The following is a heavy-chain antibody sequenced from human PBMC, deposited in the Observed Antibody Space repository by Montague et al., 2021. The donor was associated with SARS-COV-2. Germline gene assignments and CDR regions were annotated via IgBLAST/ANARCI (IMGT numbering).Heavy chain of an antibody. CDR3: ARVVVDASGWYHFDY. Sequence: SETLSLTYTVSGDSISRYYWGWIRQPPGKGLEWMGYHYNSGSTNYSPTLKSRIAMSVDTSENQFSLKLFSVTAADTAVYYCARVVVDASGWYHFDYWGQGALVTVSS. J-gene: IGHJ4*02. V-gene: IGHV4-59*12. CDR1: GDSISRYY. CDR2: HYNSGST. D-gene: IGHD6-19*01.